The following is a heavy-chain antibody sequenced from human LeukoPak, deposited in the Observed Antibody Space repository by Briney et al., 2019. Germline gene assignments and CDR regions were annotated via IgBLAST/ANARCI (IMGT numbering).Heavy chain of an antibody. V-gene: IGHV3-7*01. CDR3: ARDGRWFGSEGYYFDY. CDR2: IKQDGSEK. D-gene: IGHD3-10*01. CDR1: GFTFSSSW. Sequence: GGSLRLSCAASGFTFSSSWRSWVRQAPGKGLGWVANIKQDGSEKYYVASVKGRFTIYRDNSKNTVYLQMNSLRAEDTAVYYCARDGRWFGSEGYYFDYWGQGTLVTVSS. J-gene: IGHJ4*02.